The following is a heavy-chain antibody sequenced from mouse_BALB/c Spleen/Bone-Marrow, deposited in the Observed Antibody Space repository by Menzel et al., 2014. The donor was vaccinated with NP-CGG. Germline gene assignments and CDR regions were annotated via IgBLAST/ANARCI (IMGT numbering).Heavy chain of an antibody. CDR3: ARTDSSGPWFAY. CDR1: GYTFTSYY. V-gene: IGHV1S56*01. CDR2: IYPGDGST. D-gene: IGHD3-2*01. Sequence: QVQLKESGPELVKPGASVKMSCKASGYTFTSYYIHWVKQRPGQGLEWIGWIYPGDGSTKYNEKFKGKTTLTADKSSSTAYMLLSSLTSEDSAIYFCARTDSSGPWFAYWGQGTLVTVSA. J-gene: IGHJ3*01.